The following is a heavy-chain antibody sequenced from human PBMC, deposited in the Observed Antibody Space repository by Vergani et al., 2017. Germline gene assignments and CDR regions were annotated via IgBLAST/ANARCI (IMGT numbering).Heavy chain of an antibody. D-gene: IGHD5-12*01. Sequence: QVQLVQSGAEVKKPGASVKVSCKASGYTFTSYGISWVRQAPGQGLEWMGWISAYNGNTNYAQKLQGRVTMTTDTSTSTAYMELRSLRSDDTAVYYCARERVEGIKWLQNYYYYYGMDVWGQGTTVTVSS. CDR3: ARERVEGIKWLQNYYYYYGMDV. J-gene: IGHJ6*02. CDR1: GYTFTSYG. V-gene: IGHV1-18*04. CDR2: ISAYNGNT.